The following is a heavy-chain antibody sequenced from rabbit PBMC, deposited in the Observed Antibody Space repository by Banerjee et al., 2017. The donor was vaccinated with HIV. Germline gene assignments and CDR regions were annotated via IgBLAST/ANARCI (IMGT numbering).Heavy chain of an antibody. Sequence: EESGGDLVRPEGSLTLTCTASGFSFSSSYWICWVRQAPGKGLEWIACIYTGSGSALYVSWAKGRFTISKTSSTTVTLQMTSLTAADTATYFCAREGTGSDYGNFNLWGQGTLVTVS. CDR3: AREGTGSDYGNFNL. D-gene: IGHD7-1*01. CDR2: IYTGSGSA. J-gene: IGHJ4*01. V-gene: IGHV1S45*01. CDR1: GFSFSSSYW.